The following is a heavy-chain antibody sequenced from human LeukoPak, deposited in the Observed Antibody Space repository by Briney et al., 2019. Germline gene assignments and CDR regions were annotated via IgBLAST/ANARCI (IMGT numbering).Heavy chain of an antibody. Sequence: SETLSLTCTVSGGSISSYYWSWIRQPPGKGLEWIGYIYYSGSTNYNPSLKSRVTISVDTSKNQFSLKLSSVTAADTAVYYCARYDYGGNYFDYWGQGTLVTVSP. CDR3: ARYDYGGNYFDY. CDR2: IYYSGST. J-gene: IGHJ4*02. D-gene: IGHD4-17*01. V-gene: IGHV4-59*01. CDR1: GGSISSYY.